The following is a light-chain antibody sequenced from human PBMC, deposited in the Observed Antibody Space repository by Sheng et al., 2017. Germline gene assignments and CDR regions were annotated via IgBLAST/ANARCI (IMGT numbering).Light chain of an antibody. CDR2: GAS. J-gene: IGKJ1*01. Sequence: EIVLTQSPGTLSLSPGERATLSCRASQSVSSSYLAWYQQKPGQAPRLLIYGASSRATGIPDRFSGSGSGTDFTLTISSLEPEDFAVYYCQHRYNWPPWTFGQGTKVEIK. V-gene: IGKV3D-20*02. CDR3: QHRYNWPPWT. CDR1: QSVSSSY.